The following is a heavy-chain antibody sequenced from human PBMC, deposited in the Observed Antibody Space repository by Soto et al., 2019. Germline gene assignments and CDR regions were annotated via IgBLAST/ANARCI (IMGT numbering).Heavy chain of an antibody. CDR3: ARGDYDRYYYYYYMDV. D-gene: IGHD4-17*01. Sequence: SSETLSLTCTVSGGSISSYYWSWIRQPPGKGLEWIGYIYYSGSTNYNPSLKSRVTISVDTSKNQFSLKLSSVTAADTAVYYCARGDYDRYYYYYYMDVWGKGTTVTV. J-gene: IGHJ6*03. V-gene: IGHV4-59*01. CDR2: IYYSGST. CDR1: GGSISSYY.